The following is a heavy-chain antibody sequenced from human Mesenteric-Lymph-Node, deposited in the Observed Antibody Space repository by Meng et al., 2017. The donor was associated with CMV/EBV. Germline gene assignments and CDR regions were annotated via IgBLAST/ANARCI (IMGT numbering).Heavy chain of an antibody. CDR1: GYTFSSYN. J-gene: IGHJ4*02. V-gene: IGHV1-46*01. CDR2: INPSAGHT. Sequence: ASVKVSCKASGYTFSSYNVHWVRQARGQGPEWMGIINPSAGHTSYAQKFQGRVTMTRDTSTTTVYMELSSLRSDDTAVYYCAREGTYSSSSGLGLWGPGTLVTVSS. D-gene: IGHD6-6*01. CDR3: AREGTYSSSSGLGL.